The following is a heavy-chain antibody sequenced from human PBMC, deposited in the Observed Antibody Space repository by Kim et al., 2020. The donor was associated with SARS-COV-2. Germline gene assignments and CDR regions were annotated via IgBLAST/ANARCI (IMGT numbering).Heavy chain of an antibody. CDR1: GFTFSSYS. CDR3: ARVLSVSYLDS. Sequence: GGSLRLSCAASGFTFSSYSMNWVRQAPGKGLEWVSSISSGGSHTYYADSVKGRFTISRDDAKNSLSLQMNSLRAEDTAVYYCARVLSVSYLDSWGQGTLVTVSS. J-gene: IGHJ4*02. CDR2: ISSGGSHT. D-gene: IGHD1-26*01. V-gene: IGHV3-21*01.